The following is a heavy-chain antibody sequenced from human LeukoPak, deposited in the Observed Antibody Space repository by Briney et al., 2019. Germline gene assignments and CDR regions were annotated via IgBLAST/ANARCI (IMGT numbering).Heavy chain of an antibody. CDR2: IYHSESP. D-gene: IGHD6-13*01. Sequence: SETLSLTCSVSGYSISSGYYWGWIRQPPGKWLEWIGTIYHSESPYYNPSLKSRVTISVDTSKNQFSLKLRSLTAADTAVYYCARVYTGSSWDYYYYMDVWGKGTTVTVSS. J-gene: IGHJ6*03. CDR1: GYSISSGYY. CDR3: ARVYTGSSWDYYYYMDV. V-gene: IGHV4-38-2*02.